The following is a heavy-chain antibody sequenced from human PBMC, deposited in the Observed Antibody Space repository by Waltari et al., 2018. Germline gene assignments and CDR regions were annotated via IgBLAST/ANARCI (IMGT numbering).Heavy chain of an antibody. CDR2: ITKDGVDK. V-gene: IGHV3-30-3*01. CDR1: GFTFNIYA. J-gene: IGHJ6*02. Sequence: QVHLVASGGDMVQPGRSLRPPCAASGFTFNIYAMHWVRQAPGKGLEWVAAITKDGVDKHYADSVKGRFTISRDNSKNTVDLQMSSLRAEDTALYYCARDWDVWGQGTTVTVSS. CDR3: ARDWDV.